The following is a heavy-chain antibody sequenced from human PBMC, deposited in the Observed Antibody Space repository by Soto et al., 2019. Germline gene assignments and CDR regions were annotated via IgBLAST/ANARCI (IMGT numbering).Heavy chain of an antibody. Sequence: ESGGGLMQPGGSLRLSCAASGFTFSSYSMNWVRQAPGKGLEWVSYISSSSSSMYYADSVRGRFTISRDNAKNSLYLQMNSLRAEDTAVYYCTGYCSSASCHPLYWGQGTLVTVSS. CDR3: TGYCSSASCHPLY. D-gene: IGHD2-2*01. CDR1: GFTFSSYS. V-gene: IGHV3-48*01. J-gene: IGHJ4*02. CDR2: ISSSSSSM.